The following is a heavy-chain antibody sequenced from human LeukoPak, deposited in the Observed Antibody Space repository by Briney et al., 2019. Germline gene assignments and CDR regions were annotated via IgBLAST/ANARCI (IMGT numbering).Heavy chain of an antibody. D-gene: IGHD6-13*01. Sequence: ASVKVSCKASGYTFTGYYMHWVRQAPGQGLEWMGWINPNSCGTNYAQKFQGRVTMTRDTSISTAYMELSRLRSDDTAVYYCARDSSSWGNYGMDVWGQGTTVTVSS. CDR3: ARDSSSWGNYGMDV. J-gene: IGHJ6*02. CDR2: INPNSCGT. V-gene: IGHV1-2*02. CDR1: GYTFTGYY.